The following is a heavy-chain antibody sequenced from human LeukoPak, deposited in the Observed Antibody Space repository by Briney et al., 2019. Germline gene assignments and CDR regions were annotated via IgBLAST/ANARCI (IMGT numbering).Heavy chain of an antibody. CDR1: GGTFSSYA. V-gene: IGHV1-69*13. D-gene: IGHD3-22*01. Sequence: ASVKVSCKASGGTFSSYAISWVRQAPGQGLEWMGGIIPIFGTANYAQKFQGRVTITADESTSTAYMELSSLRSEDTAVYYCAVDYYDSSGYYYAWFDPWGQGTWSPSPQ. CDR3: AVDYYDSSGYYYAWFDP. J-gene: IGHJ5*02. CDR2: IIPIFGTA.